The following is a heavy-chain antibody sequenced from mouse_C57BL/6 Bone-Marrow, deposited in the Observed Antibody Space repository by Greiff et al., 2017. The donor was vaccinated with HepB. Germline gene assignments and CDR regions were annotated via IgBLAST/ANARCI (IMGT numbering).Heavy chain of an antibody. D-gene: IGHD2-4*01. CDR2: IDPSDSYT. CDR3: ARDYYDSPGY. Sequence: QVQLQQPGAELVMPGASVKLSCKASGYTFTSYWMHWVKQRPGQGLEWIGEIDPSDSYTNYNQKFKGKSTLTVDKSSSTAYMQLSSLTSEDSAVYYCARDYYDSPGYWGQGTTLTVSS. CDR1: GYTFTSYW. V-gene: IGHV1-69*01. J-gene: IGHJ2*01.